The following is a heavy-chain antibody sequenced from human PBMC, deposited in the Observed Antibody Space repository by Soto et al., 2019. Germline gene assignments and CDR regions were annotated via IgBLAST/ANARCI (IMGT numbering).Heavy chain of an antibody. Sequence: VQLLESGGGLVQPGGSLRLSCAASGFTFSSYAMSWVRQAPGKGLEWVAVISYDEKNKIYADSVKGRFTISRDNSRNTLYLQMDNLRDEDMAVYYCAGRPKATMKFADYWGQGTLVTVSS. V-gene: IGHV3-30*04. CDR3: AGRPKATMKFADY. CDR2: ISYDEKNK. J-gene: IGHJ4*02. CDR1: GFTFSSYA.